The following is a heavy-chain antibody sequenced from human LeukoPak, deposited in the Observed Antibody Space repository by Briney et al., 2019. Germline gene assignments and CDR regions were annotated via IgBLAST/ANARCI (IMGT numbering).Heavy chain of an antibody. CDR1: GFTFSSYA. J-gene: IGHJ6*02. V-gene: IGHV3-23*01. Sequence: GGSLRLSCAASGFTFSSYAMSWVRQAPGKGLEWVSAISGSGGSTYYADSVKGRFTISRDNSKNTLYLQMNSLRAEDTAVYYCARGDIVATTRRTSYYYYGMDVWGQGTTVTVSS. CDR2: ISGSGGST. D-gene: IGHD5-12*01. CDR3: ARGDIVATTRRTSYYYYGMDV.